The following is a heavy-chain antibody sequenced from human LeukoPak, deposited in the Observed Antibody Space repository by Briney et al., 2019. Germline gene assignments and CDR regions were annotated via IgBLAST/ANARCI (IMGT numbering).Heavy chain of an antibody. CDR2: IYHSGST. CDR1: GGSISSGGYS. Sequence: SQTLSLTCAVSGGSISSGGYSWSWLRQPPGKGLEWIGYIYHSGSTYYNPSLKSRVTISVDRSKNQFSLKLSSVTAADTAVYYCARAGEYYYDNSGYYPNDAFDIWGQGTMVTVSS. D-gene: IGHD3-22*01. J-gene: IGHJ3*02. CDR3: ARAGEYYYDNSGYYPNDAFDI. V-gene: IGHV4-30-2*01.